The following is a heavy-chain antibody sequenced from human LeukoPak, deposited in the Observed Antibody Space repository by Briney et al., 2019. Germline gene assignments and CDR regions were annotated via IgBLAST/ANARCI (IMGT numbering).Heavy chain of an antibody. V-gene: IGHV4-31*03. D-gene: IGHD3-22*01. CDR3: AGLTMTDAFDI. CDR2: IYYSGST. CDR1: GGSISSGGYY. Sequence: SETLSLTCTVSGGSISSGGYYWSWIRQHPGKGLEWIGYIYYSGSTYYNPSLKSRVTISVDSSKNQFSLKLSSVTAADTAVYYCAGLTMTDAFDIWGQGTMVTVSS. J-gene: IGHJ3*02.